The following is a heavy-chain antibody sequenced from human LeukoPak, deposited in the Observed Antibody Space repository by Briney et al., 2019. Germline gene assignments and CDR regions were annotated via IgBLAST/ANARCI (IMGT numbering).Heavy chain of an antibody. CDR3: ATASYRSYYYYYGVDV. CDR2: ISGSGNNI. CDR1: GFTFSSYT. J-gene: IGHJ6*02. Sequence: AGGSLRLSCAASGFTFSSYTMTWVRQAPGKGLEWVSAISGSGNNIHYADSVKGRFTISRDNSKNTLYLQMSSLRAEDTAVYYCATASYRSYYYYYGVDVWGQGTTVTLSS. V-gene: IGHV3-23*01.